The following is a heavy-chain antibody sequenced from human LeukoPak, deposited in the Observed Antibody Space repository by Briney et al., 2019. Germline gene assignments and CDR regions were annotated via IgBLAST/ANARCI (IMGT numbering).Heavy chain of an antibody. CDR3: ARDGGWLRPSDFGH. J-gene: IGHJ4*02. Sequence: GGSLRLSCTASGFTFINYNMNWVRQPPGKRLEWVSVISARGDKTFYTDSVEGRFTISRDNSKNMLYLQMNSLREEDTAVYYCARDGGWLRPSDFGHWGQGTLVTVSS. CDR1: GFTFINYN. D-gene: IGHD5-12*01. CDR2: ISARGDKT. V-gene: IGHV3-23*01.